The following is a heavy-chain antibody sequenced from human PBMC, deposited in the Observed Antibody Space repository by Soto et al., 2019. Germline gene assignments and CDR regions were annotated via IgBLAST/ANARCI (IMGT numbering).Heavy chain of an antibody. J-gene: IGHJ3*02. Sequence: GASVKVSCKGSGYTFSNYDINWVLQATGQGLEWMGWLNPNTDKTGSAQKFQGRVTMTRNTSISTAYLELSGLRSDDTAVYYCARGIKGLPPSAFDIWGQGTRVTVSS. V-gene: IGHV1-8*01. CDR2: LNPNTDKT. CDR1: GYTFSNYD. D-gene: IGHD5-12*01. CDR3: ARGIKGLPPSAFDI.